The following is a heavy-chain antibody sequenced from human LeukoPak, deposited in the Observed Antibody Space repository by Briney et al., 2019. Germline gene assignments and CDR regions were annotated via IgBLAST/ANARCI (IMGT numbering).Heavy chain of an antibody. J-gene: IGHJ6*02. CDR3: ATRSGVLYYYGMDV. D-gene: IGHD5-24*01. CDR2: ISSSTSTI. Sequence: GGSLRLSCAASGFTFSSYGMNWVRQAPGKGLEWVSYISSSTSTIYYADSVKGRFTISRDNAKNSLYLQMNSLRAEDTAVYYCATRSGVLYYYGMDVWGQWTTVTVSS. CDR1: GFTFSSYG. V-gene: IGHV3-48*04.